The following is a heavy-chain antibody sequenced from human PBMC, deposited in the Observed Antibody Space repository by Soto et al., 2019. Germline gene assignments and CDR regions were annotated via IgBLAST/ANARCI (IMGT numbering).Heavy chain of an antibody. CDR2: MNPNSGNT. CDR3: ARQNAVVSLQNAFDI. J-gene: IGHJ3*02. D-gene: IGHD3-22*01. Sequence: ASVKVSCKASGYTFTIYNINWVRQATGQGLEWMGWMNPNSGNTGYAQKFQGRVTMTRNTSISTAYMELSSLRSEDTAVYYCARQNAVVSLQNAFDIWGQGTMVTVSS. V-gene: IGHV1-8*01. CDR1: GYTFTIYN.